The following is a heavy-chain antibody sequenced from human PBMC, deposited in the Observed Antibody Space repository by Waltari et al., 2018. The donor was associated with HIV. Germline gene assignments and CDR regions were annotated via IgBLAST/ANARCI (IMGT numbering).Heavy chain of an antibody. V-gene: IGHV4-31*03. CDR2: IYYSGST. CDR1: GGSISSGGYY. CDR3: ARSGSGATSWYFDL. J-gene: IGHJ2*01. D-gene: IGHD3-10*01. Sequence: QVQLQESGPGLVKPSQTLSLTCTVSGGSISSGGYYWSWIRQHPGKGLEWIGYIYYSGSTYYNPSLKSRVTISVDTSKNQFSLKLSSVTAADTAVYYCARSGSGATSWYFDLWGRGTLVTVSS.